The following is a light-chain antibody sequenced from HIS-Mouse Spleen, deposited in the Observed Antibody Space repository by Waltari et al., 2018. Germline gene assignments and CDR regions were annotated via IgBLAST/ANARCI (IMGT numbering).Light chain of an antibody. CDR2: GSS. J-gene: IGKJ3*01. Sequence: EIVMTQSPATLSVSPGERASLPCTASQSVSSNLAWYQQKPGQAPRLLIYGSSTRATGIPARFSGSGSGTEFTLTISSMQSEDFAVYYCQQYNNWPLTFGPGTKVDIK. CDR1: QSVSSN. CDR3: QQYNNWPLT. V-gene: IGKV3-15*01.